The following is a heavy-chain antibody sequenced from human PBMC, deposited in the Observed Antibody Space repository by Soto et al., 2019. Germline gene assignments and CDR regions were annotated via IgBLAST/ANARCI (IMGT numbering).Heavy chain of an antibody. Sequence: QVQLVESGGGVVQPGRSLRLSCAASGFTFSSYGMHWVRQAPGKGLEWVEVIWYDGSNKYYADSVKGRFTISRDNSKNTLYLQMNRLRAEDTAVYYCARISDIVVVPAAMMAGINDAFDIWGQGTMFTVSS. CDR2: IWYDGSNK. V-gene: IGHV3-33*01. J-gene: IGHJ3*02. D-gene: IGHD2-2*01. CDR3: ARISDIVVVPAAMMAGINDAFDI. CDR1: GFTFSSYG.